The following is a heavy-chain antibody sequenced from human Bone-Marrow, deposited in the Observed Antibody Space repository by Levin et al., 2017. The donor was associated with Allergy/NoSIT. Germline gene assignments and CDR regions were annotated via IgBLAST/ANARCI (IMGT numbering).Heavy chain of an antibody. V-gene: IGHV3-21*06. D-gene: IGHD4-23*01. CDR3: ARDPNNSNPLFDD. CDR2: ITSGSTYK. J-gene: IGHJ4*02. Sequence: GESLKISCAASGFTFSAFTMHWVRQTPGKGLEWVSSITSGSTYKYYADSLKARFTISRDDAKTSLYLRIDSLRAEDTAVYYCARDPNNSNPLFDDWGQGTLVTVSS. CDR1: GFTFSAFT.